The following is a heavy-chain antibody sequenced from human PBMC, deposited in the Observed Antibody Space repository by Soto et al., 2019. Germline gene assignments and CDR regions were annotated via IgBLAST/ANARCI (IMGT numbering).Heavy chain of an antibody. CDR3: ARDTTVTTGLDY. CDR2: IWYDGSNK. Sequence: GGSLRLSCAASGFTFSSYGMHWVRRAPGKGLEWVAVIWYDGSNKYYADSVKGRFTISRDNSKNTLYLQMNSLRAEDTAVYYCARDTTVTTGLDYWGQGTLVTVSS. V-gene: IGHV3-33*01. CDR1: GFTFSSYG. J-gene: IGHJ4*02. D-gene: IGHD4-17*01.